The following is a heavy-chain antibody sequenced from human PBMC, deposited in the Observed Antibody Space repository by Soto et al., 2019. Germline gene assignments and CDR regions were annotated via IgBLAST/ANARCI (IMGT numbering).Heavy chain of an antibody. CDR2: ISSNGGST. Sequence: PGGSLRLSCSASGFTFSSYAMHWVRQAPGKGLEYVSAISSNGGSTYYADSVKGRFTISRDNSKNTLYLQMSSLRAEDTAVYYCLTTAGYDSSGYYQTYYFDYWGQGTLVTVSS. V-gene: IGHV3-64D*08. CDR1: GFTFSSYA. D-gene: IGHD3-22*01. CDR3: LTTAGYDSSGYYQTYYFDY. J-gene: IGHJ4*02.